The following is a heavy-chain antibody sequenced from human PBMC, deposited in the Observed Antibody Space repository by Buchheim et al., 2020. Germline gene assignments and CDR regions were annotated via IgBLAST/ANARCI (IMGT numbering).Heavy chain of an antibody. Sequence: QVQLQESGPGLVEPSGTLSLTCAVSGVSISSSNWWSWVRQPPGEGLEWIGYIYYTGRTYYNPSLKSRLTISVDTSNNQFSLKLSSVTAADTAVYFCARDGGGYSHFDSWGQGTL. CDR1: GVSISSSNW. CDR3: ARDGGGYSHFDS. CDR2: IYYTGRT. J-gene: IGHJ4*02. V-gene: IGHV4-4*02. D-gene: IGHD3-22*01.